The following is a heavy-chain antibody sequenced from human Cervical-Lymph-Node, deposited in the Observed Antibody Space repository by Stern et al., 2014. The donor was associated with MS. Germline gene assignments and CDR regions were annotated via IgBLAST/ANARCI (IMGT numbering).Heavy chain of an antibody. Sequence: QLVQSGAEVKKPGASVAVSCKASGYTFTDYDITWVRQVPGQGLEWMAWINPKSGHTVSAEKFQARVTMTMNTSLRTAYMELSSLKSEDTAIYYCATPSLPFYWGQGTLITVSS. CDR1: GYTFTDYD. D-gene: IGHD6-6*01. J-gene: IGHJ4*02. CDR3: ATPSLPFY. V-gene: IGHV1-8*01. CDR2: INPKSGHT.